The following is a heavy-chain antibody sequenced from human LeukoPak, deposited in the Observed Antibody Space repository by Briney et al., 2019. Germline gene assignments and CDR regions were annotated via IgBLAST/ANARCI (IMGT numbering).Heavy chain of an antibody. CDR3: AKFTS. Sequence: GGSLSLSCAASGFTFSSYAMTWVRQAPGKGLEWVSAISNSGGGTYYADSVKGRFTISRDNSKNTLHLQLNSLRAEDTAVSYCAKFTSWGQGTLVTVSS. V-gene: IGHV3-23*01. CDR2: ISNSGGGT. D-gene: IGHD2/OR15-2a*01. J-gene: IGHJ5*02. CDR1: GFTFSSYA.